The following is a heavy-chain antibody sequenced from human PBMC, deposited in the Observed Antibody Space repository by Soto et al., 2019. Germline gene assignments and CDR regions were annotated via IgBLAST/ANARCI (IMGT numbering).Heavy chain of an antibody. CDR1: GGSVSSVTTA. V-gene: IGHV6-1*01. D-gene: IGHD6-13*01. CDR3: SRGTAAAGYYY. Sequence: SQTLSLTCVISGGSVSSVTTAWNCVSQSPSRGLEWLGRTYYRSRWYTDYAVSVKSRIIINPDTSKNQFSLQLNAVIPEDTPVYYCSRGTAAAGYYYWGQGTPVTVSS. CDR2: TYYRSRWYT. J-gene: IGHJ4*02.